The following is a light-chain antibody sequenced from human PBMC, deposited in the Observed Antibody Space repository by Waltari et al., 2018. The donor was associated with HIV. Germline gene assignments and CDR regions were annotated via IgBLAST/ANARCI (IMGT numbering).Light chain of an antibody. CDR1: SRDVGGYNY. V-gene: IGLV2-8*01. CDR2: EVY. J-gene: IGLJ2*01. CDR3: ASYAGRNNWV. Sequence: QSALTQPPSASGSPGQSVTISCTGTSRDVGGYNYVSWYKQHPGEAPKVAIFEVYKRSSGVPDRLSGSKAGNTASLTVSGLQADDEATYYCASYAGRNNWVFGGGTKLTVL.